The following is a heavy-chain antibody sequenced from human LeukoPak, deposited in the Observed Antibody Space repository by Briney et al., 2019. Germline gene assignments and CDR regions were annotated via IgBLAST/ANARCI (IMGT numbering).Heavy chain of an antibody. CDR2: IYYSGST. CDR3: ARRISGSWDAFDI. J-gene: IGHJ3*02. Sequence: SETLSLTCTVSGGSISSYYWSWIRQPPGKGLEWIGYIYYSGSTNYNPSLKSRVTISVDTSKNQFSLKLNSVTAADTAVYYCARRISGSWDAFDIWGQGTMVTVSS. CDR1: GGSISSYY. V-gene: IGHV4-59*08. D-gene: IGHD1-26*01.